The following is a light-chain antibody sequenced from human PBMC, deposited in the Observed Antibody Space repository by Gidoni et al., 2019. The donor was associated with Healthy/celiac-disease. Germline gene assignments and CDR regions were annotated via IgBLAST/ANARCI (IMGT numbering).Light chain of an antibody. CDR3: QQRSNWPFT. J-gene: IGKJ4*02. V-gene: IGKV3-11*01. CDR2: DAS. CDR1: QSVSSY. Sequence: IVLTQSPATLSLSPGERATLSCRASQSVSSYLAWYQQKPGQAPRLLIYDASNRATGSPARFSGSGSGTDITLTISSLEPEDFAVYYCQQRSNWPFTFGGGTKVEIK.